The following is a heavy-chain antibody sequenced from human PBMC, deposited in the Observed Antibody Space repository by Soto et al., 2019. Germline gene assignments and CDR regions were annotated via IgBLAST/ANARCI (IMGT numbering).Heavy chain of an antibody. CDR1: GGTFSSYA. D-gene: IGHD2-2*02. Sequence: QVQLVQSGAEVKKPGSSVKVSCKASGGTFSSYAISWVRQAPGQGLEWMGGIIPIFGTANYAQKFQGRVTSTADESTSTAYMELSSLRSEDTAVYYCARAAHCSSTSCYSWFDPWGQGTLVTVSS. J-gene: IGHJ5*02. V-gene: IGHV1-69*01. CDR3: ARAAHCSSTSCYSWFDP. CDR2: IIPIFGTA.